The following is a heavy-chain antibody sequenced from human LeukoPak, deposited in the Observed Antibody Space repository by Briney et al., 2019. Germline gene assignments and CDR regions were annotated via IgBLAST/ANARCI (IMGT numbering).Heavy chain of an antibody. CDR1: GFTFDDYG. CDR3: AKRAYCSSTSCYAYYYYYMDV. CDR2: ISGSGGST. V-gene: IGHV3-23*01. Sequence: PGGSLRLSCAASGFTFDDYGMSWVRQAPGKGLEWVSAISGSGGSTYYADSVKGRFTISRDNSKNTLYLQMNSLRAEDTAVYYCAKRAYCSSTSCYAYYYYYMDVWGKGTTVTISS. D-gene: IGHD2-2*01. J-gene: IGHJ6*03.